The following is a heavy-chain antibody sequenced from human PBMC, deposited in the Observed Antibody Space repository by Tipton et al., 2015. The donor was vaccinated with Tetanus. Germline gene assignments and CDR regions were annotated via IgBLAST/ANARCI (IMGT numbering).Heavy chain of an antibody. CDR1: GYSFSDYY. CDR2: IDPNSGGT. V-gene: IGHV1-2*02. CDR3: ARDRGDYIYYGMDV. J-gene: IGHJ6*02. Sequence: QLVQSGAEVKKPGDSVTVPCKASGYSFSDYYLHWVRQAPGQGLEWMGWIDPNSGGTVYAQKFQGRVTMTRDTSISTAYMELRSLRSDDTAVYYCARDRGDYIYYGMDVWGPGTTVTVS. D-gene: IGHD3-22*01.